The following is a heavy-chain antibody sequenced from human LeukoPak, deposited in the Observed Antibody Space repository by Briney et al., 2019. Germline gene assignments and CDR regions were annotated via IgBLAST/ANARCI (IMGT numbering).Heavy chain of an antibody. J-gene: IGHJ4*02. CDR3: ARGNTEYSSSWYGGHYFDY. CDR1: GYTLTELP. V-gene: IGHV1-24*01. Sequence: ASVKVSCKVSGYTLTELPMHWVRQAPGKGLEWMGGFDPEDGETIYAQKFQGRVTITADESTSTAYMELSSLRSEDTAVYYCARGNTEYSSSWYGGHYFDYWGQGTLATVSS. CDR2: FDPEDGET. D-gene: IGHD6-13*01.